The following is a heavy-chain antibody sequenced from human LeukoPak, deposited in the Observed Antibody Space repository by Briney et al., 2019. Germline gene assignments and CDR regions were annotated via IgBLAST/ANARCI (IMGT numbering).Heavy chain of an antibody. J-gene: IGHJ4*02. CDR1: GGTFSSYA. CDR3: ARLAVAGPEAFDY. D-gene: IGHD6-19*01. V-gene: IGHV1-69*05. Sequence: SVKVSCKASGGTFSSYAISWVRQAPGQGLEWMGGIIPIFGTANYAQKFQGRVTITTDESTSTVYMELSSLRSEDTAVYYCARLAVAGPEAFDYWGQGTLVTVSS. CDR2: IIPIFGTA.